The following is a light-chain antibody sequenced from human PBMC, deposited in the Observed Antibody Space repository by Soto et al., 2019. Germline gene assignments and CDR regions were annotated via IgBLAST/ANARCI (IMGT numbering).Light chain of an antibody. CDR1: SSDIGRYDL. V-gene: IGLV2-23*02. Sequence: QSALAQPASVSRSPGQSITIYCTGTSSDIGRYDLVAWYQQHPGEAPKLVIYEVSKRPSGISDRFSASKSGNTASLTISGLQAEDEANYYCCSHAGRGSVVFGGGTKLTVL. CDR3: CSHAGRGSVV. CDR2: EVS. J-gene: IGLJ2*01.